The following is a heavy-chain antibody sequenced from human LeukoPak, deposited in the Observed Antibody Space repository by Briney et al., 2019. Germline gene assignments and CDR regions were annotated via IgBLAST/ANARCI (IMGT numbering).Heavy chain of an antibody. CDR1: GYTFTSYD. D-gene: IGHD4-17*01. J-gene: IGHJ6*03. CDR2: MNPNSGNT. CDR3: ARVRGDYVSSYYYYMDV. V-gene: IGHV1-8*01. Sequence: ASVKVSCKASGYTFTSYDINWVRQATGQGLEWMGWMNPNSGNTGYAQKFQGRVTMTRNTSISTAYMELSSLRSEDTAVYYCARVRGDYVSSYYYYMDVWGKGTTVTISS.